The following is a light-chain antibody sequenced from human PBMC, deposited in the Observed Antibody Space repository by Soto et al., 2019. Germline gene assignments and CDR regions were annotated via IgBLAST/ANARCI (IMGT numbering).Light chain of an antibody. Sequence: DIQMTQSPSSVSASVGDRVTITCRASQDLTGWLTWYQQKPGKAPKVLIYIASKLQSGVPSRFSGRGSGTDFSLTINNLQPEDFATYFWQQSKTFPLTFGGGTKVEIK. CDR1: QDLTGW. J-gene: IGKJ4*01. CDR3: QQSKTFPLT. CDR2: IAS. V-gene: IGKV1-12*01.